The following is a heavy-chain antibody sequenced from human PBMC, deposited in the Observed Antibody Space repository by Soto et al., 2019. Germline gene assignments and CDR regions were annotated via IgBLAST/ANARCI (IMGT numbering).Heavy chain of an antibody. Sequence: EVQLVESGGGLSQPGRSLRLSCAASGFNINYYAMHWVRQAPGKGLEWVSGISWNSDIIGYADSVKGRLTISRDNAKNSLYLQMNSLRSEDTALYYCAKDSQFYYMDVWGQGTTVTVSS. CDR3: AKDSQFYYMDV. CDR2: ISWNSDII. V-gene: IGHV3-9*01. J-gene: IGHJ6*03. CDR1: GFNINYYA.